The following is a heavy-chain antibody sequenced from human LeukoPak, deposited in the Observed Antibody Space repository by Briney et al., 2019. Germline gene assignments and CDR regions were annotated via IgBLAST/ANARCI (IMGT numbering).Heavy chain of an antibody. CDR1: GGSFSGYY. Sequence: SETLSLTCAVYGGSFSGYYWSWIRQPPGKGLEWIGEINHSGSTNYNPSLKSRVTISVDTSKNQFPLKLSSVTAADTAVYYCARKEDSSGFYENTSNWFDPWGQGTLVTVSS. J-gene: IGHJ5*02. CDR2: INHSGST. D-gene: IGHD3-22*01. CDR3: ARKEDSSGFYENTSNWFDP. V-gene: IGHV4-34*01.